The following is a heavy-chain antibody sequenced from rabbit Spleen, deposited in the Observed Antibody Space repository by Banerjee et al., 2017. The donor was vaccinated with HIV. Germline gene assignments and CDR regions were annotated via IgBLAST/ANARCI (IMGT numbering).Heavy chain of an antibody. D-gene: IGHD4-2*01. CDR3: VRNLHSAGV. CDR2: IYGGSSGNT. CDR1: GFSFSGSYY. V-gene: IGHV1S45*01. Sequence: QEQLVESGGGLVQPEGSLTLTCTASGFSFSGSYYISWVRQAPGKGLEWIACIYGGSSGNTYYASWAKGRFTISKTSSTTVTLQMTSLTAADTATYFCVRNLHSAGVWGQGTLVTVS. J-gene: IGHJ3*01.